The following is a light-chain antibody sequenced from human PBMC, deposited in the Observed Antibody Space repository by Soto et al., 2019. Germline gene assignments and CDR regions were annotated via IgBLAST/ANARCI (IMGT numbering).Light chain of an antibody. Sequence: EIVLTQSPATLSLSPGERATLSCRASQSVSSYLAWYPQKPGQAPRLLIYYASNRATGIPARFSGSGSGTDFTLTISSLEPEDFAVYYCQQRSNWPPTWTFGQGTKVDIK. CDR2: YAS. CDR1: QSVSSY. J-gene: IGKJ1*01. CDR3: QQRSNWPPTWT. V-gene: IGKV3-11*01.